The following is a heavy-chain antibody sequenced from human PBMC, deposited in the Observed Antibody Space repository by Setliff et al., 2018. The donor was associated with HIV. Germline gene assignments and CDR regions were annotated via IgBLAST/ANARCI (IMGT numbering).Heavy chain of an antibody. CDR3: ARFGNFWPYGMDV. D-gene: IGHD3-3*01. J-gene: IGHJ6*02. CDR2: ISAYNDNA. CDR1: GGTFSSHT. V-gene: IGHV1-18*04. Sequence: ASVKVSCKASGGTFSSHTITWVRQAPGQGLEWMGWISAYNDNANYVQELQGRVTMTTDTSTSTAYMELRSLRSDDTAVYFCARFGNFWPYGMDVWGQGTTVTVSS.